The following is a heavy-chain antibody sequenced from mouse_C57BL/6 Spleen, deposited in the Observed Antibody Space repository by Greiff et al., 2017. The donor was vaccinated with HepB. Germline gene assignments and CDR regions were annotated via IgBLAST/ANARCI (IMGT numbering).Heavy chain of an antibody. D-gene: IGHD2-3*01. Sequence: QVQLKQSGAELLKPGASVKLSCKATGYTFTGYWIEWVKQRPGHGLEWIGEILPGSGSTNYNEKFKGKATFTADTSSNTAYMQLSSLTTEDSAIYYCARDRIYDGYYAWFAYWGQGTLVTVSA. V-gene: IGHV1-9*01. CDR1: GYTFTGYW. CDR2: ILPGSGST. CDR3: ARDRIYDGYYAWFAY. J-gene: IGHJ3*01.